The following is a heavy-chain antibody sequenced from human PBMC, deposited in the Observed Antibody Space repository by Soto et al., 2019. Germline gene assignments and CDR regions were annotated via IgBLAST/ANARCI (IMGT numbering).Heavy chain of an antibody. Sequence: QVQLQQWGAGLLKPSETLSLTCAVYGGSFSGYYWSWIRQPPGKGLEWIGEINHSGSTNYNPSLKSRVTISVDTSKHQFSLKLSSVAAADTAVYYCARGTYYYGSGSYIPYYVMDVWGQGTTVTVSS. J-gene: IGHJ6*02. V-gene: IGHV4-34*01. CDR2: INHSGST. D-gene: IGHD3-10*01. CDR3: ARGTYYYGSGSYIPYYVMDV. CDR1: GGSFSGYY.